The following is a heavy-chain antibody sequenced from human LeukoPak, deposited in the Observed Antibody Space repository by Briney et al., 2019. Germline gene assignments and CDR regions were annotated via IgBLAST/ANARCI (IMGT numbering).Heavy chain of an antibody. Sequence: GGSLRLSCAASGFTFSSYAMHWVRQAPGKGLEWVAVISYDGSNKYYADSVKGRFTISRDNSMNTLYLQMNSLRAEDTAVYYCASLLVGATPADFDYWGQGTLVTVSS. CDR1: GFTFSSYA. D-gene: IGHD1-26*01. CDR3: ASLLVGATPADFDY. CDR2: ISYDGSNK. V-gene: IGHV3-30-3*01. J-gene: IGHJ4*02.